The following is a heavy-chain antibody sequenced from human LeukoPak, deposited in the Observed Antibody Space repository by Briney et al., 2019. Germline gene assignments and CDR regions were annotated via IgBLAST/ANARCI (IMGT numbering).Heavy chain of an antibody. J-gene: IGHJ3*01. Sequence: GESLKISCKGSGYRFSAYWIAWVRQMPGKGLEWMGIIYPDDSDTRYSPSFQGQVTISADKSVSTAYLQWSSLKASDTAMYFCARPNITSYFDSRGYDAFDVWGQGTIVTVSS. D-gene: IGHD3-22*01. V-gene: IGHV5-51*01. CDR3: ARPNITSYFDSRGYDAFDV. CDR2: IYPDDSDT. CDR1: GYRFSAYW.